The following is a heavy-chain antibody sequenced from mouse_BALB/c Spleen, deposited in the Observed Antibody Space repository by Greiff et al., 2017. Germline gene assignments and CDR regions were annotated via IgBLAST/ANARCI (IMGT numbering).Heavy chain of an antibody. V-gene: IGHV5-17*02. D-gene: IGHD1-1*01. J-gene: IGHJ2*01. CDR1: GFTFSSFG. CDR2: ISSGSSTI. Sequence: EVKVEESGGGLVQPGGSRKLSCAASGFTFSSFGMHWVRQAPEKGLEWVAYISSGSSTIYYADTVKGRFTISRDNPKNTLFLQMTSLRSEDTAMYYCARHYYGSGYFDYWGQGTTLTVSS. CDR3: ARHYYGSGYFDY.